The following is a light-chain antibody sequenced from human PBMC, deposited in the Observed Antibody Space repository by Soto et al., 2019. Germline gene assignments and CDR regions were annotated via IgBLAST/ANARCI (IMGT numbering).Light chain of an antibody. CDR3: LQNNSYPRT. CDR2: EAS. V-gene: IGKV1-17*01. J-gene: IGKJ1*01. Sequence: DIQMTQSPSSLSASVGDRVTITCRASQGIRDDLAWYQQNPGKAPKRLIYEASTLQFGVPTRFRDSRSGTEFTLTISSLQPEDFATYNCLQNNSYPRTFGQGTKVEVK. CDR1: QGIRDD.